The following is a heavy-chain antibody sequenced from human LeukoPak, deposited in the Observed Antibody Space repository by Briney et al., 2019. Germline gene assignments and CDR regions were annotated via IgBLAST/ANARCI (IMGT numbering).Heavy chain of an antibody. J-gene: IGHJ4*02. CDR1: GGTFSSYA. CDR3: ARVLIVVVPAAIKGGSYYFDY. D-gene: IGHD2-2*01. V-gene: IGHV1-69*06. Sequence: ASVKVSCKASGGTFSSYAISWVRQAPGQGLEWMGGIIPIFGTANYAQKFQGRVTITADKSTSTAYMELSSLRSEDTAVYYCARVLIVVVPAAIKGGSYYFDYWGQGTLVTVSS. CDR2: IIPIFGTA.